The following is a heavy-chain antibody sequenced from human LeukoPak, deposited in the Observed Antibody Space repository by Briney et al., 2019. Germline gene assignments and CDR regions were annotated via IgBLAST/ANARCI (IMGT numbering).Heavy chain of an antibody. CDR1: GYTFTGYY. CDR3: ARPQPWEYAFDV. V-gene: IGHV1-2*06. J-gene: IGHJ3*01. CDR2: INPLSGAT. Sequence: WASVKVSCKASGYTFTGYYIHWLRQAPGQGLEWMGRINPLSGATNYAQKFQGRVSMTRDTSITTAYMELRRVRSDDTAIYFCARPQPWEYAFDVWGQGTMVTVSS. D-gene: IGHD1-26*01.